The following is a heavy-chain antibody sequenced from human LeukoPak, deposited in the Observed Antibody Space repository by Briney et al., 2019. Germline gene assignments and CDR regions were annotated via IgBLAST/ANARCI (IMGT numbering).Heavy chain of an antibody. CDR1: GYTLTELS. D-gene: IGHD2-2*01. CDR2: FDPEDGET. V-gene: IGHV1-24*01. J-gene: IGHJ4*02. CDR3: ATGYCSSTSCYGYDY. Sequence: ASVKVSCKISGYTLTELSMHWVRQAPGKGLEWMGGFDPEDGETIYAQKFQGRVTMTEDTSTDTAYMELSSLRSEDTAVYYCATGYCSSTSCYGYDYWGQGTLVTVSS.